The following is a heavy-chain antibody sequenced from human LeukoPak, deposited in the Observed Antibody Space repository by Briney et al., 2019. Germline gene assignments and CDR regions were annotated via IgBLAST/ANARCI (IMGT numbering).Heavy chain of an antibody. CDR3: AKGPYCGGDCYAPEYFQH. D-gene: IGHD2-21*02. V-gene: IGHV3-33*06. CDR1: GFTFSSYG. Sequence: PGRSLRLSCAASGFTFSSYGMHWVRQAPGKGLEWVAVIWYDGSNKYYADSVKGRFTISRDNSKNTLYLQMNSLRAEDTAVYYCAKGPYCGGDCYAPEYFQHWGQGTLVTVSS. J-gene: IGHJ1*01. CDR2: IWYDGSNK.